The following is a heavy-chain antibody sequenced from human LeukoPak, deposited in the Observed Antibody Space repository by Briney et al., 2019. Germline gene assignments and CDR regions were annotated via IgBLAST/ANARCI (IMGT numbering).Heavy chain of an antibody. V-gene: IGHV5-51*01. J-gene: IGHJ4*02. D-gene: IGHD3-22*01. CDR1: GYSFTSYW. CDR2: IYPGDSDT. CDR3: ARAGYYYDSSGYPIIDY. Sequence: GESLKISCKGSGYSFTSYWIGWVRQMPRKGLEWMGIIYPGDSDTRYSPSFQGQVTISADKSISTAYLQWSSLKASDTAMYYCARAGYYYDSSGYPIIDYWGQGTLVTVSS.